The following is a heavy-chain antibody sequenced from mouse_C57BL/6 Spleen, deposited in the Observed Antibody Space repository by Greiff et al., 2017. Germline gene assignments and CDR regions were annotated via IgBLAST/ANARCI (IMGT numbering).Heavy chain of an antibody. CDR2: IYPGDGDT. J-gene: IGHJ3*01. CDR1: GYAFSSYW. V-gene: IGHV1-80*01. Sequence: VQLQQSGAELVKPGASVKISCKASGYAFSSYWMNWVKQRPGKGLERIGQIYPGDGDTNYNGKFKGKATLTADKSSSTAYMQLSTLTSEDSAVYFCERVPTYYSNYSWFAYWGQGTLVTVSA. CDR3: ERVPTYYSNYSWFAY. D-gene: IGHD2-5*01.